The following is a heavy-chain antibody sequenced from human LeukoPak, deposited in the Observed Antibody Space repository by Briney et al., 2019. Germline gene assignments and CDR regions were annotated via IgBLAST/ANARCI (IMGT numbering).Heavy chain of an antibody. D-gene: IGHD2-8*01. CDR1: GFTFSSSA. CDR2: ISASGGST. Sequence: GGSLRLSCAASGFTFSSSAMSWVRQVPGKGLEWVSGISASGGSTSYADSVKGRFTISGDESKNTLSLQMNSLRPEDTAVYYCAKNAAGIVLMIYAPLDSWGQGTLVTVSS. J-gene: IGHJ4*02. CDR3: AKNAAGIVLMIYAPLDS. V-gene: IGHV3-23*01.